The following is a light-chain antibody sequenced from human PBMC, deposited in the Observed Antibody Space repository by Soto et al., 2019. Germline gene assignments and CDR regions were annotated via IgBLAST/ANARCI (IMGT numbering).Light chain of an antibody. J-gene: IGLJ3*02. CDR1: SRDVGSYNL. CDR3: CSYVGTTTWV. Sequence: QSVLSQPASVSGSPGQSITISCTGTSRDVGSYNLVSWYQQYPGKAPKLMIFEVTKRPSGVSNRFSGSKSGNTASLTISGLQAEDESDYYCCSYVGTTTWVFGGGTKLTVL. V-gene: IGLV2-23*02. CDR2: EVT.